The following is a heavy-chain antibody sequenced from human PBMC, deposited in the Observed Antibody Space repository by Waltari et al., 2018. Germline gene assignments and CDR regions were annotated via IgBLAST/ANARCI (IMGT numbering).Heavy chain of an antibody. CDR3: ARDTLVPAAITPYYYYFGMDV. D-gene: IGHD2-2*02. CDR1: GGSISGYY. V-gene: IGHV4-59*01. Sequence: QVQLQESGPGLVKPSETLSLTCTVSGGSISGYYWNWIRQPPGKGLEWIGSIYYSGNTNDNPSLKSRVTISIDTSKNQFSLKLSSVTAADTAVYYCARDTLVPAAITPYYYYFGMDVWGQGTAVTVS. CDR2: IYYSGNT. J-gene: IGHJ6*02.